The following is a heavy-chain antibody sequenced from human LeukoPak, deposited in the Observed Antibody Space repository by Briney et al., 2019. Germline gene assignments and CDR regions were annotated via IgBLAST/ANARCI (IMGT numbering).Heavy chain of an antibody. Sequence: SETLSLTCAVYGGSFSGYYWSWIRQPPGKGLEWIGEINHSGSTNYNPSLKSRVTISVDTSKNQFSLKLSSVTAADTAVYYCARLSMRAARPFDHWGQGTLVTVSS. CDR1: GGSFSGYY. J-gene: IGHJ4*02. CDR3: ARLSMRAARPFDH. CDR2: INHSGST. D-gene: IGHD6-6*01. V-gene: IGHV4-34*01.